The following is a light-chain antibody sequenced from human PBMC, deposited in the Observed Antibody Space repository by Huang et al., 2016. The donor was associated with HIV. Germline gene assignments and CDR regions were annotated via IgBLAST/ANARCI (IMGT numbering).Light chain of an antibody. CDR1: QSVTSGY. J-gene: IGKJ3*01. CDR3: QQYGSSPLVT. Sequence: IVLTQSPGTLSLSPGERATLSCRASQSVTSGYLAWYQQKPGQAPRRLINGASNRAIGIPDRFSGGGSGTDFSLTISRLEPEDFSVYYCQQYGSSPLVTFGPGTKVDMK. CDR2: GAS. V-gene: IGKV3-20*01.